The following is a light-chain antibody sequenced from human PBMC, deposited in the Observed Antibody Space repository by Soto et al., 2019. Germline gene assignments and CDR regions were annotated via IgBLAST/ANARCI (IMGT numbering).Light chain of an antibody. CDR2: GNS. CDR3: QSYDSSLSVV. J-gene: IGLJ2*01. V-gene: IGLV1-40*01. Sequence: QSVLTQPPSVSGAPGQRVTISCTGSSSNIGAGYDVHWYQQLPGTAPKLLIYGNSNRPSGVPDRFSGFKYGTSASLAITGLQAEDEADYYCQSYDSSLSVVFGGGTKLTVL. CDR1: SSNIGAGYD.